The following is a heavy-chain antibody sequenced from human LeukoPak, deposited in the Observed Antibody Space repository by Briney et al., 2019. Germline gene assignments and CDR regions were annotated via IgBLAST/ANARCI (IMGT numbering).Heavy chain of an antibody. V-gene: IGHV3-20*01. CDR2: INWNGGST. Sequence: GGSLRLSCAASGFTFDDYGMSWVRQAPGKGLEWVSGINWNGGSTGYADSVKGRFTISRDNAKNSLYLQMNSLRAEDTAVYHCAKDLPAAYFDYWGQGTLVTVSS. J-gene: IGHJ4*02. CDR3: AKDLPAAYFDY. CDR1: GFTFDDYG. D-gene: IGHD2-2*01.